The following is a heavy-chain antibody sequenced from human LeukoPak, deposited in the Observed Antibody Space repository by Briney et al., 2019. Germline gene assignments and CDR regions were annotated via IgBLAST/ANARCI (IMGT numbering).Heavy chain of an antibody. Sequence: SETLSLTCSLSGDSISGRFWGWIRQPPGKGLEWIGYIYHSGSADYNPSLKSRVTISLDISKNQFSLQLRSVTAADTAVYYCARGVRDSWSGHYEYYFDYWGQGTLVTVSS. CDR1: GDSISGRF. V-gene: IGHV4-59*11. CDR3: ARGVRDSWSGHYEYYFDY. J-gene: IGHJ4*02. CDR2: IYHSGSA. D-gene: IGHD3-3*01.